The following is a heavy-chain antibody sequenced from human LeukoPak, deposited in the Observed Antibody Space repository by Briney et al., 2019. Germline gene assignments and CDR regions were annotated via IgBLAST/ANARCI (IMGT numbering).Heavy chain of an antibody. CDR1: GFTFSNAW. V-gene: IGHV3-15*01. D-gene: IGHD2-2*01. Sequence: RGSLRLYCAASGFTFSNAWMSWVRQAPGKGLEWVGRIRSKTDGGTTDYAAPVKGRFTISRDDSKNTLYLQMNSLKTEDTAVYYCTSCYDWGWFDPWGQGTLVTVSS. CDR2: IRSKTDGGTT. CDR3: TSCYDWGWFDP. J-gene: IGHJ5*02.